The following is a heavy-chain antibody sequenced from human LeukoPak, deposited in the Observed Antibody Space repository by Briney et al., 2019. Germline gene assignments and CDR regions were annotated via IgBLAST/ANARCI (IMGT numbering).Heavy chain of an antibody. Sequence: GRSLRLSCAASGFTFSTYAMHWVRQGPGKGLEWVALVSYDGGSKYYADSVKGRITISRDNSKNTLHLQMNSLRTEDTAVYYCARVKGGIAAAGNYFDYWGQGTLVTVSS. CDR1: GFTFSTYA. CDR3: ARVKGGIAAAGNYFDY. D-gene: IGHD6-13*01. V-gene: IGHV3-30-3*01. CDR2: VSYDGGSK. J-gene: IGHJ4*02.